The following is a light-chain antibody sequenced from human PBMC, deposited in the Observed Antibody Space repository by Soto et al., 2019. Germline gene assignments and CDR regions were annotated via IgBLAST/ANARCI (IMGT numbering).Light chain of an antibody. V-gene: IGKV1-5*01. CDR1: ESISSW. J-gene: IGKJ1*01. CDR2: DAS. Sequence: DIQMTQSPSTLSASVGDRVTITCRASESISSWLAWYQQKPGKAPKLLIYDASSLGSGVPSRFSGSGSGAEFTLTISSLQPDDSATFYCQQYKSYSPTFGQGTKV. CDR3: QQYKSYSPT.